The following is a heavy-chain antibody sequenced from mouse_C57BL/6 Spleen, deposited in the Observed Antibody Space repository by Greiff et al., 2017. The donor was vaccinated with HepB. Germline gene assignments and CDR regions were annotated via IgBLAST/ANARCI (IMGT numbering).Heavy chain of an antibody. CDR2: IYPGDGDT. J-gene: IGHJ2*01. V-gene: IGHV1-82*01. D-gene: IGHD2-5*01. Sequence: QVHVKQSGPELVKPGASVKISCKASGYSFSSSWMNWVKQRPGKGLEWIGRIYPGDGDTNYNGKFKGKATLTADKSSSTAYMQLSSLTSEDSAVYFCAREGAYYSNYGYFDYWGQGTTLTVSS. CDR3: AREGAYYSNYGYFDY. CDR1: GYSFSSSW.